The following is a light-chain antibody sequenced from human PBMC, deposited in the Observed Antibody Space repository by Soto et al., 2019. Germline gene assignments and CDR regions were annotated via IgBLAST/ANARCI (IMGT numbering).Light chain of an antibody. CDR3: QQYNSYST. CDR1: QSISSW. V-gene: IGKV1-5*03. Sequence: DIQMTQSPSTLSASVGDRVTITCRASQSISSWLAWYQQKPGKAPKLLIYEASSLESGVPSRCSGGGSGTVFTLTISSLHPDYFATYYCQQYNSYSTLGQGTKVDIK. CDR2: EAS. J-gene: IGKJ1*01.